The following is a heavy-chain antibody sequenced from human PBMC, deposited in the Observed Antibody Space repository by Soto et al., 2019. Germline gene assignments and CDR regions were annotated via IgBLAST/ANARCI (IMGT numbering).Heavy chain of an antibody. V-gene: IGHV1-69*02. Sequence: QVQLVQSGAEVKKPGSSVKVSCKASGGTFSSYTISWVRQAPGQGLEWMGRIIPILGIANYAQKFQGRVTITADKATSTAYMELGSLRSEDTAVYYCARSDTNAIRYYYYYYGMDVWGQGTTVTVSS. CDR2: IIPILGIA. CDR3: ARSDTNAIRYYYYYYGMDV. CDR1: GGTFSSYT. D-gene: IGHD1-1*01. J-gene: IGHJ6*02.